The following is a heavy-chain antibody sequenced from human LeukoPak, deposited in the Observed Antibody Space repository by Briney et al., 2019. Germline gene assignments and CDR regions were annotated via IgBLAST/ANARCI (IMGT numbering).Heavy chain of an antibody. CDR2: ISAYNGNT. J-gene: IGHJ4*02. CDR3: AREWSGYSYGYVGMVDY. V-gene: IGHV1-18*01. CDR1: GYTFTGYY. Sequence: GASVKVSCKASGYTFTGYYMHWVRQAPGQGLEWMGWISAYNGNTNYAQKLQGRVTMTTDTSTSTAYMELRSLRSDDTAVYYCAREWSGYSYGYVGMVDYWGQGTLVTVSS. D-gene: IGHD5-18*01.